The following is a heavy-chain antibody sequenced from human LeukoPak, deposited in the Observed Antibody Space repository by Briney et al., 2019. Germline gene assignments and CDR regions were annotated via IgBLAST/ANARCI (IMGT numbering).Heavy chain of an antibody. CDR1: GFTFSSYW. D-gene: IGHD6-19*01. CDR2: IKQDGSEK. Sequence: SGGSLRLSCVASGFTFSSYWMTWVRQAPGKGLEWVANIKQDGSEKYYVDSVKGRFTISRDNAKNSLFLQMNSLRAEDTAVYYCAYSSGWYFDYWGQGTLATVSS. CDR3: AYSSGWYFDY. V-gene: IGHV3-7*05. J-gene: IGHJ4*02.